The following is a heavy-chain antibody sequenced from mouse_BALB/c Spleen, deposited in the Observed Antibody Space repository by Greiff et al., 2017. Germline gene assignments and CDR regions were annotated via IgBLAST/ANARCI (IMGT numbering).Heavy chain of an antibody. CDR1: GFTFSDYG. CDR2: ISNLAYSI. D-gene: IGHD4-1*01. J-gene: IGHJ3*01. V-gene: IGHV5-15*02. Sequence: EVMLVESGGGLVKPGGSLKLSCAASGFTFSDYGMAWVRQAPGKGPEWVAFISNLAYSIYYADTVTGRFTISRENAKNTLYLEMSSLRSEDTAMYYCARGANWDGFAYWGQGTLVTVSA. CDR3: ARGANWDGFAY.